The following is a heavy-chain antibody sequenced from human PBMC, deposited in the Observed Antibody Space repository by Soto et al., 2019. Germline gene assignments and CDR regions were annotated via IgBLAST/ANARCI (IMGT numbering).Heavy chain of an antibody. D-gene: IGHD4-17*01. CDR1: GGSISSDY. CDR3: ARTTVTAGVEYYYYYYYMDV. Sequence: SETLSLTCTVSGGSISSDYWSWIRQPPGKGLEWIGYIYYSGSTNYNPSLKSRVTISVDTSKNQFSLKLSSVTAADTAVYYCARTTVTAGVEYYYYYYYMDVWGKGTTVTVSS. CDR2: IYYSGST. J-gene: IGHJ6*03. V-gene: IGHV4-59*08.